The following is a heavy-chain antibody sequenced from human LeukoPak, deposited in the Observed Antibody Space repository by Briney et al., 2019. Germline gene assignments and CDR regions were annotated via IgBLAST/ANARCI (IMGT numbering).Heavy chain of an antibody. Sequence: GGSLRLSCAASGFTFSSYWMSWVRQAPGKGLEWVANIKQDGSEKYYVDSVKGRFTISRDNAKNSLYLQMNSLRAEDTAVYYCAKGGGGYCSGRSCYSRWFDPWGQGTLVTVSS. CDR2: IKQDGSEK. D-gene: IGHD2-15*01. J-gene: IGHJ5*02. V-gene: IGHV3-7*01. CDR1: GFTFSSYW. CDR3: AKGGGGYCSGRSCYSRWFDP.